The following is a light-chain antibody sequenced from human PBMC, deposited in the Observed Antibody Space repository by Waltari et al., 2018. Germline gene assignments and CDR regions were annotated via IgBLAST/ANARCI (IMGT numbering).Light chain of an antibody. Sequence: SCRASQSVSRSLAWYQQKPGQAPKLLIYGASTRATGIPDRFTGSGSGTDFSLTISSLEPDDFAIYLCQHYVRLPATFGQGTKVEIK. V-gene: IGKV3-20*01. CDR2: GAS. CDR1: QSVSRS. CDR3: QHYVRLPAT. J-gene: IGKJ1*01.